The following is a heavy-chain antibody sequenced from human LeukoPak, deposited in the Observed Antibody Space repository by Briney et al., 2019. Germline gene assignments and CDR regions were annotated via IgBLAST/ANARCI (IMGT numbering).Heavy chain of an antibody. CDR2: ISYDGSNK. D-gene: IGHD6-13*01. Sequence: GGSLRLSCAASGFTFSSYGMHWVRQAPGKGLEWVAVISYDGSNKYYADSVKGRFTISRDNSKNTLYLQMNSLRAEDTAVYYCAKDMGSSWYYFDYWGQGTPVTVSS. V-gene: IGHV3-30*18. CDR1: GFTFSSYG. J-gene: IGHJ4*02. CDR3: AKDMGSSWYYFDY.